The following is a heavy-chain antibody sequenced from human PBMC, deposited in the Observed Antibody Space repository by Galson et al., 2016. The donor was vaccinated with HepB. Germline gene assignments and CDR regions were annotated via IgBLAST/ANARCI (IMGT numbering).Heavy chain of an antibody. V-gene: IGHV3-23*01. J-gene: IGHJ2*01. CDR2: FSGSGGST. Sequence: SLRLSCAASGFTVIAYAIYWVRQAPGKVLGWVSRFSGSGGSTNDADSVTGRFTLSRCNSKNTLYLQMNSQRTEATPLSYCARRAWDRLPYWYCAIWGRGTRVTVCS. CDR1: GFTVIAYA. CDR3: ARRAWDRLPYWYCAI. D-gene: IGHD5-12*01.